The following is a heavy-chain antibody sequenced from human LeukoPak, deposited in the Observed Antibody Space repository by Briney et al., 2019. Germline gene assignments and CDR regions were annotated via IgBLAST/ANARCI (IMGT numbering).Heavy chain of an antibody. J-gene: IGHJ6*02. V-gene: IGHV3-13*01. D-gene: IGHD2-2*01. CDR2: IGTAGDT. Sequence: HAGGSLRLSCAASGFTFSNYDMHWVRQATGKGLEWVSPIGTAGDTYYPASVKGRFTISRENAKNSLYLQMNSLRAGDTAVYYYARDTYHLGGGMDVWGQGTTVTVSS. CDR1: GFTFSNYD. CDR3: ARDTYHLGGGMDV.